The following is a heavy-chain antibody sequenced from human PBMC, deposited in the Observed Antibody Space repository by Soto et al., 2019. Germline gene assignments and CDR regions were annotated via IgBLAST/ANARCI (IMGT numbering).Heavy chain of an antibody. CDR1: GFSFSYYD. V-gene: IGHV3-30-3*01. CDR2: LSSDSNNK. CDR3: ANFEAV. J-gene: IGHJ4*02. D-gene: IGHD3-9*01. Sequence: QVQLVESGGGVVQPGRSLRLSCAASGFSFSYYDMHWVRQVPGKGLEWVALLSSDSNNKYYADSVKGRFTISRDNSKNRLYLQMNSLRPEDTAVYYCANFEAVGGLGTLVTVSS.